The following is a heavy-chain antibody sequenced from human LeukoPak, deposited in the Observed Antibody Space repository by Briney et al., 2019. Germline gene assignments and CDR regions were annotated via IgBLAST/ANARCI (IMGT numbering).Heavy chain of an antibody. Sequence: PSETLSLTCTVSGGSISSNSYYWGWIRQPPGKGLKWIGSIYYSGSTYYNPSLKSRVTISVDTSKNQFSLKLSSVTAADTAVYYCARRWQQLGPHYFDYWGQGTLVTVSS. V-gene: IGHV4-39*01. J-gene: IGHJ4*02. CDR2: IYYSGST. D-gene: IGHD6-13*01. CDR3: ARRWQQLGPHYFDY. CDR1: GGSISSNSYY.